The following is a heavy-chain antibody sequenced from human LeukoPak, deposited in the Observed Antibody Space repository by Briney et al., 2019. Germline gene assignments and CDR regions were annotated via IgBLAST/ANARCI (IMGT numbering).Heavy chain of an antibody. Sequence: KPGGSLRLSCAASGFTFSSYSMNWVRQAPGKGLEWVSSISSSSSYIYYADSVKGRFTISRDNAKNSLYLQMNSLRAEDTAVYYCARDYELYGDYADYWGQGTLATVSS. D-gene: IGHD4-17*01. CDR1: GFTFSSYS. V-gene: IGHV3-21*01. J-gene: IGHJ4*02. CDR3: ARDYELYGDYADY. CDR2: ISSSSSYI.